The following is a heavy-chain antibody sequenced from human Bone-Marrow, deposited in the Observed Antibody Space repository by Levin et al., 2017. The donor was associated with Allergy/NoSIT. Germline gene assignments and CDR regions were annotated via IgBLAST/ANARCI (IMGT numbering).Heavy chain of an antibody. J-gene: IGHJ4*02. D-gene: IGHD1-1*01. V-gene: IGHV4-4*07. CDR2: TYSSGTT. CDR1: GASMRSYY. Sequence: GSLRLSCTVSGASMRSYYWNWIRQAAGKGLEWIGRTYSSGTTIYNPSLNSRVTMSVDTSRDQFSLTLTSVTAADTAVYYCARETFEFTTSSTNFAYWGQGILVTFSS. CDR3: ARETFEFTTSSTNFAY.